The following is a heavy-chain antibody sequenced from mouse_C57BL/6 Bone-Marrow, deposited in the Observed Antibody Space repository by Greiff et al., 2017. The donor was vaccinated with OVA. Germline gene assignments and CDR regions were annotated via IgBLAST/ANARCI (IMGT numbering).Heavy chain of an antibody. CDR2: IYPRSGNT. Sequence: VQLVESGAELARPGASVKLSCKASGYTFTSYGISWVKQRTGQGLEWIGEIYPRSGNTYYNEKFKGKATLTADKSSSTAYMELRSLTSEDSAVYFCARSHYYGSSHFAYWGQGTRVTVSA. D-gene: IGHD1-1*01. V-gene: IGHV1-81*01. J-gene: IGHJ3*01. CDR3: ARSHYYGSSHFAY. CDR1: GYTFTSYG.